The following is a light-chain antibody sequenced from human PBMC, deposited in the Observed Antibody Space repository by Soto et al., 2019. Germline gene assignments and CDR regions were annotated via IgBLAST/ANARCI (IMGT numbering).Light chain of an antibody. J-gene: IGLJ3*02. CDR3: QTWGTGWV. V-gene: IGLV4-69*01. CDR2: LNSDGSH. Sequence: QSVLTQSPSASASLGASVKLTCTLSSGHSSYAIAWHQQQPEKGPRYLMKLNSDGSHSKGDGIPDRFSGSSSGAERYLTISSPQSEDEADYYCQTWGTGWVFGGGTKLTVL. CDR1: SGHSSYA.